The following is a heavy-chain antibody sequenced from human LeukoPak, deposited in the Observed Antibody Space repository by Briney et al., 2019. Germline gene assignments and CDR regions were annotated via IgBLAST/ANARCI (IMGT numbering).Heavy chain of an antibody. J-gene: IGHJ4*02. CDR2: IYHSGST. CDR3: ASRGRLRWSNYFDY. CDR1: GYSISSGYY. Sequence: SETLSLTCTVSGYSISSGYYWGWIRQPPGKGLEWIGSIYHSGSTNYNPSLKSRVTISVDTSKNQFSLKLSSVTAADTAVYYCASRGRLRWSNYFDYWGQGTLVTVSS. V-gene: IGHV4-38-2*02. D-gene: IGHD4-23*01.